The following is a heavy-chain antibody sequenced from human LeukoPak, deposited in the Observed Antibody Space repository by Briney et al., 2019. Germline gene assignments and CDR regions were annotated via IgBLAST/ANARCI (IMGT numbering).Heavy chain of an antibody. Sequence: PGGSLRLSRAASGFTFSSYAMSWVRQAPGKGLEWVSAISGSGGSTYYADSVKGRFTISRDNSKNTLYLQMNSLSAEDTAVYYCAKGGYCSGGSCYTSYYYYGMDVWGQGTTVTVSS. CDR3: AKGGYCSGGSCYTSYYYYGMDV. CDR2: ISGSGGST. D-gene: IGHD2-15*01. J-gene: IGHJ6*02. CDR1: GFTFSSYA. V-gene: IGHV3-23*01.